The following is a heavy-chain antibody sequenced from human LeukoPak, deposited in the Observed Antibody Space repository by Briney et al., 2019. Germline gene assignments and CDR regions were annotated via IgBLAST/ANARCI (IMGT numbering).Heavy chain of an antibody. Sequence: PGGSLRLSCAASEFTFDDYAMHWVRQAPGKGLEWVSGISWNSGNIGYADSVEGRFTVSRDNAKNSLYLQMNSLRPEDTALYYCAKGSGGHDYIGNWFDPWGQGTLVTVSS. V-gene: IGHV3-9*01. J-gene: IGHJ5*02. D-gene: IGHD3-22*01. CDR3: AKGSGGHDYIGNWFDP. CDR1: EFTFDDYA. CDR2: ISWNSGNI.